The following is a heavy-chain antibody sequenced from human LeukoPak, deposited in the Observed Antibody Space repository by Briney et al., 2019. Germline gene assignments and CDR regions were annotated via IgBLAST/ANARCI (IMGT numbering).Heavy chain of an antibody. J-gene: IGHJ6*02. CDR1: GDSFTSYW. Sequence: GESLKISCKGSGDSFTSYWIGWWRRLPGKDLEWRGSIYPGDSGTRYSPSFQGRVTISVDKHIPTPSLPWSSLKASDTAMYYCARRGYSSGMDVWGQGPTVPVSS. CDR3: ARRGYSSGMDV. CDR2: IYPGDSGT. V-gene: IGHV5-51*01.